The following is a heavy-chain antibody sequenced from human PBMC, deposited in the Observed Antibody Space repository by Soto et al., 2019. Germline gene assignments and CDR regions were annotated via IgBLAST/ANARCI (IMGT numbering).Heavy chain of an antibody. CDR2: ISYDGSNK. Sequence: QVQLVESGGGVVQPGRSLRLSCAASGFTFSSYAMHWVRQAPGKGLEWVAVISYDGSNKYYADSVKGRFTISRDNSKNTLYLQMNSLRAEDTAVYYCARDSAFSCFNWGQGTLVTVSS. V-gene: IGHV3-30-3*01. J-gene: IGHJ4*02. D-gene: IGHD2-2*01. CDR1: GFTFSSYA. CDR3: ARDSAFSCFN.